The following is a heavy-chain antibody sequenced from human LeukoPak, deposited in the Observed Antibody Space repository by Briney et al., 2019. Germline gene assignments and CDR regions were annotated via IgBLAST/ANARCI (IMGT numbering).Heavy chain of an antibody. CDR3: ARLYCSSTSCYPARLTDAFDI. Sequence: PSETLSLTCTVSGGSISSSSYYWGWIRQPPGKGLEGIGSIYYSGSTYYNPSLKSRVTISVDTSKNQFSLKLSSVTAADTAVYYCARLYCSSTSCYPARLTDAFDIWGQGTMVTVSS. J-gene: IGHJ3*02. CDR2: IYYSGST. V-gene: IGHV4-39*01. CDR1: GGSISSSSYY. D-gene: IGHD2-2*01.